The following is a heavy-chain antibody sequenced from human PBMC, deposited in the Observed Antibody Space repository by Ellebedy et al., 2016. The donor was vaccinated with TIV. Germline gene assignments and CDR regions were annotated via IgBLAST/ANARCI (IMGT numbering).Heavy chain of an antibody. CDR2: IKRKTDGGTT. CDR3: TTDFKYLPGWFDP. V-gene: IGHV3-15*01. CDR1: GFIFSNAW. D-gene: IGHD3-10*01. Sequence: GESLKISCAASGFIFSNAWMNWVRQAPGKGLEWVGRIKRKTDGGTTDYAAPVKGRFTISRDDSKNTLYLQMNSLKTEDTAVYYCTTDFKYLPGWFDPWGQGTLVTVSS. J-gene: IGHJ5*02.